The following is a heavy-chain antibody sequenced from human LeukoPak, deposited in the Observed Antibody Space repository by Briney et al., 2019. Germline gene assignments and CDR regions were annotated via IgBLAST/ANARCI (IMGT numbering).Heavy chain of an antibody. CDR3: ARDVCTSTTCYGPDF. J-gene: IGHJ4*02. CDR1: GYTFTGYY. CDR2: INPNSGGT. Sequence: ASVKVSCKASGYTFTGYYMHWVRQAPGQGLEWMGWINPNSGGTNYAQKFQGRVTMTRDTSISTAYMELSRLRSDDTAVYYCARDVCTSTTCYGPDFWGQGTLVTVSS. D-gene: IGHD2-2*01. V-gene: IGHV1-2*02.